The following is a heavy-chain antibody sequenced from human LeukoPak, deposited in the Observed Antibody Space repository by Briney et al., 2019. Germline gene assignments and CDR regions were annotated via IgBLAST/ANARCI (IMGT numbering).Heavy chain of an antibody. CDR3: ARQAYCSGGSCNPFDY. V-gene: IGHV4-59*08. CDR1: GGSISSYY. CDR2: IYYSGST. Sequence: SETLSLTCTVSGGSISSYYWSWIRQPPGKGLEWIGYIYYSGSTNYNPSLKSRVTISIDTSKSQFSLKLSSVTAADTAVYYCARQAYCSGGSCNPFDYWGQGTLVTVSS. D-gene: IGHD2-15*01. J-gene: IGHJ4*02.